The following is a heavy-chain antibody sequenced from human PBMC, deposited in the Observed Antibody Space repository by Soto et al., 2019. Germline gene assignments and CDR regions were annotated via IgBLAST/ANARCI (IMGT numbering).Heavy chain of an antibody. CDR1: GGSISSSSYY. D-gene: IGHD1-26*01. Sequence: SETLSLTCTVSGGSISSSSYYWGWIRQPPGKGLEWIGSIYYSGSTNYNPSLKSRVTISVDTSKNQFSLKVSSVTAADTAVYYCARRYGGNFDYWGQGTLVTVSS. V-gene: IGHV4-39*07. CDR2: IYYSGST. J-gene: IGHJ4*02. CDR3: ARRYGGNFDY.